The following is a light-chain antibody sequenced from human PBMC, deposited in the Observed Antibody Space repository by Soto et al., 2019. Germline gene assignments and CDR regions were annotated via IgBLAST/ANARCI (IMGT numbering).Light chain of an antibody. CDR2: LGS. J-gene: IGKJ5*01. CDR1: QSLLHSNGYNY. Sequence: EPASISCRSSQSLLHSNGYNYLDWYLQKPGQSPQLLIYLGSNRASGVPDRFSGSGSGTHFTLKISRVEAEDVGIYYCMQGLQDLTFGQGTRLEIK. CDR3: MQGLQDLT. V-gene: IGKV2-28*01.